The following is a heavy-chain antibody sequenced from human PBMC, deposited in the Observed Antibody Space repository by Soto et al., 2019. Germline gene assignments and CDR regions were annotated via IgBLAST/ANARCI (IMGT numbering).Heavy chain of an antibody. CDR1: GGTFSIYG. D-gene: IGHD2-8*02. V-gene: IGHV1-69*01. CDR2: IIPILTTP. Sequence: QVQLVQSGAEVKKTGSSVKVSCKASGGTFSIYGFSWVRQAPGQGPEWIGGIIPILTTPNYAQKFHGRVTIVADESTTTVYMELSSLKSEDTAVYYCATSVGIAPTGEDRMDVWGQGTSVTVSS. CDR3: ATSVGIAPTGEDRMDV. J-gene: IGHJ6*02.